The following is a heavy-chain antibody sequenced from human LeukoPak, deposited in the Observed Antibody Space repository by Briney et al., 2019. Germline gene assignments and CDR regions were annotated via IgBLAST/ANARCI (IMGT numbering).Heavy chain of an antibody. CDR1: GYTFTSYG. V-gene: IGHV1-18*01. D-gene: IGHD2-2*03. J-gene: IGHJ4*02. CDR3: ATGYCSSTNCRIDY. CDR2: IRVYNGDT. Sequence: ASVKVSCKASGYTFTSYGISWVRQAPGQGLEWMGWIRVYNGDTNYAQELRGRVTMTTDTSTSTAYMELRSLRSDDTAVYYCATGYCSSTNCRIDYWGQGTLVSVSS.